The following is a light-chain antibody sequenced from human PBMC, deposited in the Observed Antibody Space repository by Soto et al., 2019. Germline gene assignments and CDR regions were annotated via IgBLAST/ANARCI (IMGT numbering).Light chain of an antibody. CDR3: SSYTSSSTLV. Sequence: QSALTQPASVSGSPGQSITISCTGTSSDVGGYNSVSWYQQHPGKAPKLMIYEVSNRPSGVSNRFSGSESGNTASLTISGLQAEDEADYYCSSYTSSSTLVFGTGTKLTVL. V-gene: IGLV2-14*01. J-gene: IGLJ1*01. CDR1: SSDVGGYNS. CDR2: EVS.